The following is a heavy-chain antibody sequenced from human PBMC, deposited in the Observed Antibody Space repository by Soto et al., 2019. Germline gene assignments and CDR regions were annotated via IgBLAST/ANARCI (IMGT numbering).Heavy chain of an antibody. Sequence: PSETLSLTCTVSGGSISSGGYYWRWIRQHPGKGLEWIGYIYYSGSTYYNPSLKSRVTISVDTSKNQFSLKLSSVSAADTAVYYCASGWVTTYSHWGQGTLVTVSS. CDR1: GGSISSGGYY. V-gene: IGHV4-31*03. J-gene: IGHJ4*02. D-gene: IGHD4-17*01. CDR3: ASGWVTTYSH. CDR2: IYYSGST.